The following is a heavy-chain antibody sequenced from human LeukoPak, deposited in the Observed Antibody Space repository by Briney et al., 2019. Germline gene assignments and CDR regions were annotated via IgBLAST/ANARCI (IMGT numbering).Heavy chain of an antibody. CDR3: ARDSSLTHWSGYPDS. J-gene: IGHJ4*02. CDR2: IKHDGSVK. Sequence: GGSLRLSCAASGFTFSSYWMTWVRQAPGKGLEWVANIKHDGSVKYYVDSVKGRFTISRDNAKNSLNLQMNSLRVEDTAVYYCARDSSLTHWSGYPDSWGQGTLVTVSS. V-gene: IGHV3-7*01. CDR1: GFTFSSYW. D-gene: IGHD3-3*01.